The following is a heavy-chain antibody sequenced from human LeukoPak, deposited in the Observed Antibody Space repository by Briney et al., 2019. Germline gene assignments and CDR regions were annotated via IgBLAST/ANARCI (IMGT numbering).Heavy chain of an antibody. V-gene: IGHV3-15*01. Sequence: GGSLRLSCAASGFTFSNAWMNWVRQAPGKGLEWVGRIKSKTDGGTVDYAAPVKGRFTISRDDSKTTLYLKVNSLKTEDTAVYYCTTDIYRRSSSWYPYWGQGTLVTVSS. D-gene: IGHD6-13*01. J-gene: IGHJ4*02. CDR1: GFTFSNAW. CDR2: IKSKTDGGTV. CDR3: TTDIYRRSSSWYPY.